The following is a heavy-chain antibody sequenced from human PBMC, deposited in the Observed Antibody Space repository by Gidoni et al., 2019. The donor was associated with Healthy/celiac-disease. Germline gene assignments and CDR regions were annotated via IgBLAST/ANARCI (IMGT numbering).Heavy chain of an antibody. CDR3: AADHSSSWNRFDP. J-gene: IGHJ5*02. Sequence: QMQLVQSGPEVKKPGTSVKVSCKASGFTFTSSAVQWVRQARGQRLEWIGWIVVGSGNTNYAQKFQERVTITRDMSTSTAYMELSSLRSEDTAVYYCAADHSSSWNRFDPWGQGTLVTVSS. CDR2: IVVGSGNT. CDR1: GFTFTSSA. V-gene: IGHV1-58*01. D-gene: IGHD6-13*01.